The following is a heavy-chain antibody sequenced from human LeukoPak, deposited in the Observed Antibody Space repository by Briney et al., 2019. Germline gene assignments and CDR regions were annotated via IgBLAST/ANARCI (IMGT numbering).Heavy chain of an antibody. J-gene: IGHJ6*03. CDR2: INPSGGST. V-gene: IGHV1-46*01. CDR1: GDTFTSYY. D-gene: IGHD2-2*01. CDR3: ASGGMVVPAAVRPSYYYYYMDV. Sequence: ASVKVSCKASGDTFTSYYMHWVRQAPGQGLEWMGIINPSGGSTSYAQKFQGRVTMTRDTSTSTVYMELSSLRSEDTAVYYCASGGMVVPAAVRPSYYYYYMDVSGKGTTVTVSS.